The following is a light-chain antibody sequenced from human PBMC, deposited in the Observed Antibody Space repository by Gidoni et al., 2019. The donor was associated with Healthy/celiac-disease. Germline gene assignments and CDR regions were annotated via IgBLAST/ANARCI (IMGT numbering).Light chain of an antibody. Sequence: SYELTQPPSLSVSPGQTARITCSGDALPKQYASWYQQKPGQAPVLVIYKDSERPSGIPERFSGSSSGTTVTLTISGVQAEDEADYYCQSADSSGTLYVFGTGTKVTVL. CDR1: ALPKQY. J-gene: IGLJ1*01. V-gene: IGLV3-25*03. CDR2: KDS. CDR3: QSADSSGTLYV.